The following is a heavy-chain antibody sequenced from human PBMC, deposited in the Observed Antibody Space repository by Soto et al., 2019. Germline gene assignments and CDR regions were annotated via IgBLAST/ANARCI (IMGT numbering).Heavy chain of an antibody. CDR2: TSGTGVST. D-gene: IGHD3-10*01. CDR1: GFTFSKYG. V-gene: IGHV3-23*01. CDR3: ARGRSGSSGYYGMDV. J-gene: IGHJ6*02. Sequence: PGGSLRLSCAASGFTFSKYGMNWVRQAPGKGLEWVSATSGTGVSTYYTDSVKGRFTISRDNSNNTLYLQMNSLRAEDTAIYYCARGRSGSSGYYGMDVWGQGTTVTVSS.